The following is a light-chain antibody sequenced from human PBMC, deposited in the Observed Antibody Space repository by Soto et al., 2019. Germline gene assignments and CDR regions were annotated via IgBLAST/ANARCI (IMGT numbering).Light chain of an antibody. CDR2: DVS. V-gene: IGLV2-11*01. CDR1: SSDVGGYNY. CDR3: CAYAGTYTA. Sequence: QSALTQPRSVSGSPGQSVTISCTGTSSDVGGYNYVSWYQQHPGKAPKLMIYDVSQRPSGVPDRFSGSKSGNTASLTISGLQSEDEADYYCCAYAGTYTAFGGGTKLTVL. J-gene: IGLJ2*01.